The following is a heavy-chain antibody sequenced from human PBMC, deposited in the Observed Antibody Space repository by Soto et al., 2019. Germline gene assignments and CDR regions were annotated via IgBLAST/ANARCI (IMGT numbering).Heavy chain of an antibody. D-gene: IGHD6-13*01. CDR2: AYYSGNT. J-gene: IGHJ4*02. V-gene: IGHV4-59*11. CDR3: ARLTDSSSWSRFDY. Sequence: SETLFLTCSVSGVALSRHYWSWIRQSPGKGLEWIGYAYYSGNTNYNPSLKSRVAISVDTSKKQFSPKLTSVTIADTAVYYCARLTDSSSWSRFDYWGLGTLVTVSS. CDR1: GVALSRHY.